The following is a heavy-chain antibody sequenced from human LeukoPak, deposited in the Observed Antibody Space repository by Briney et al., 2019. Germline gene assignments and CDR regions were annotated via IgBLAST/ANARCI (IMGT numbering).Heavy chain of an antibody. V-gene: IGHV4-61*02. CDR1: GDSITTGNYY. Sequence: PSETLSLTCTVPGDSITTGNYYWSWIRQPAGMGLEWIGRTSTSGSTNYNPSLKSRVTISVDTSKNQLSLKLSSVTAADTALYYCARCPRVDTATNPPPFDYWGQGTLVTVSS. D-gene: IGHD5-18*01. CDR2: TSTSGST. J-gene: IGHJ4*02. CDR3: ARCPRVDTATNPPPFDY.